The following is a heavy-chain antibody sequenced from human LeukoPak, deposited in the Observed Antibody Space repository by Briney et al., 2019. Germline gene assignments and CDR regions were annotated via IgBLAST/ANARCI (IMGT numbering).Heavy chain of an antibody. CDR2: ISAGRSSI. D-gene: IGHD6-6*01. CDR1: GFTFSSDG. J-gene: IGHJ4*02. V-gene: IGHV3-48*03. Sequence: PGGSLRLSCVASGFTFSSDGMSWVRQAPGKGLEWVSCISAGRSSIFYADSVQGRFTISRDNSKNSLYLQMNSLRVEDTAVYYCARGGMAARFAYWGQGTLVTVSS. CDR3: ARGGMAARFAY.